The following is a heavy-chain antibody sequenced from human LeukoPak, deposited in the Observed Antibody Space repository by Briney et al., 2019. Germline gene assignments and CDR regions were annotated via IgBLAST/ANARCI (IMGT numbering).Heavy chain of an antibody. J-gene: IGHJ4*02. CDR3: ARGRSGSDYDY. CDR1: GGTFSTYA. CDR2: IIPIFGTA. Sequence: GASVKVSCKASGGTFSTYAISWVRQAPGQGLEWMGGIIPIFGTANYAQKFQGRVTITADKSTSTAYMELSSLRSEDTAVYYCARGRSGSDYDYWGQGTLVTVSS. V-gene: IGHV1-69*06. D-gene: IGHD3-10*01.